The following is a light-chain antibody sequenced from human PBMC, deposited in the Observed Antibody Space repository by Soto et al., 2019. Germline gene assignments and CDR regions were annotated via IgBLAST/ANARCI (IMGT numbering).Light chain of an antibody. J-gene: IGKJ1*01. CDR3: QQYYLTLRT. CDR2: WAF. CDR1: QSVLYTHNKTDY. V-gene: IGKV4-1*01. Sequence: DIVMTHSPDSLALSPCERATIKFNTSQSVLYTHNKTDYLAWYQQSPGQPPELLIYWAFTRKSGVPGRFSGIGSVTDFTLTISCLQVQDVEGYYCQQYYLTLRTVGQGTKVDI.